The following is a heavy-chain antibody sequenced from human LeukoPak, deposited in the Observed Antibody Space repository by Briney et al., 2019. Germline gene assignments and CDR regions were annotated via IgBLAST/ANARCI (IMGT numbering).Heavy chain of an antibody. CDR2: IYPGDSDT. Sequence: GESLKISCKGSGYSFTSYWIGWVRQMPGQGLEWMGIIYPGDSDTRYSPSFQGQVTISADKSISTAYLQWISLQTPDTPAFYCSRPTHGSVWLYWGQGTLVTVSS. CDR3: SRPTHGSVWLY. D-gene: IGHD6-19*01. V-gene: IGHV5-51*01. CDR1: GYSFTSYW. J-gene: IGHJ4*02.